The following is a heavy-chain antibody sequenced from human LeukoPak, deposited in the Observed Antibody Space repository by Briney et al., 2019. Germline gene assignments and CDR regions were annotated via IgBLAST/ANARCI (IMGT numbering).Heavy chain of an antibody. CDR2: TKRKTDGGTT. Sequence: PGGSLRLSCAASGFTFSNAWMSWVRQAPGKGLEWVGRTKRKTDGGTTDYAAPVKGRFTISRDDSKNTLYLQMNSLKTEDTAVYYCTTDGVAGRSDYYYYMDVWGKGTTVTVSS. CDR3: TTDGVAGRSDYYYYMDV. V-gene: IGHV3-15*01. J-gene: IGHJ6*03. D-gene: IGHD6-19*01. CDR1: GFTFSNAW.